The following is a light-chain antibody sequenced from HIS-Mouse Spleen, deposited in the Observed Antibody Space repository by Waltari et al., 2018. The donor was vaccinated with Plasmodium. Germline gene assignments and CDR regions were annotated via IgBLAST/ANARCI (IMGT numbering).Light chain of an antibody. CDR2: WAS. J-gene: IGKJ2*01. Sequence: DIVMTQSPDSLAVSLGERAPINCKSSQSVLYSSNNKNDLAWYQQKPGQPPKLLIYWASTRESGVPDRFSGSGSGTDFTLTISSLQAEDVAVYYCQQYYSTPYTFGQGTKLEIK. CDR1: QSVLYSSNNKND. CDR3: QQYYSTPYT. V-gene: IGKV4-1*01.